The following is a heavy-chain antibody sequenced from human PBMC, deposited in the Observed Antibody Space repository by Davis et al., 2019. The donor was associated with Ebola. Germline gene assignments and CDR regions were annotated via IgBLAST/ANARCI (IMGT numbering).Heavy chain of an antibody. V-gene: IGHV3-33*08. CDR2: IWYDGSNK. CDR3: ASWPHNNWGDY. Sequence: GGSLRLSCAASGFTVSSNYMSWVRQAPGKGLEWVAVIWYDGSNKYYADSVKGRFTISRDNAKNSLYLQMNSLRAEDTAVYYCASWPHNNWGDYWGQGTLVTVSS. J-gene: IGHJ4*02. D-gene: IGHD1-1*01. CDR1: GFTVSSNY.